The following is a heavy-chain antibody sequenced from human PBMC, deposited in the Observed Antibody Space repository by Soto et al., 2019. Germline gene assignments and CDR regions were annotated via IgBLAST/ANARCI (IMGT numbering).Heavy chain of an antibody. J-gene: IGHJ4*02. D-gene: IGHD1-20*01. CDR3: ARQSSITFDY. CDR2: INGGNGNT. Sequence: VASVKVSCKASGYSFTNFPINWVRQAPGQRLEWMGWINGGNGNTQYSQKFQGRVIISRDTSASTAYMELSSLRSEDTAVYYCARQSSITFDYWGLGTLVTVSS. V-gene: IGHV1-3*01. CDR1: GYSFTNFP.